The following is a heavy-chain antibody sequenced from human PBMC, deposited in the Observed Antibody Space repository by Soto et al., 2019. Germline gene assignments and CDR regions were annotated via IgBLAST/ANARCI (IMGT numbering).Heavy chain of an antibody. D-gene: IGHD6-19*01. CDR2: IYYSGST. J-gene: IGHJ6*02. CDR1: GGAISSYY. CDR3: ATAVAGKGPHGMDV. V-gene: IGHV4-59*01. Sequence: CETLSLTCPVSGGAISSYYWSWIRQPPGKGLEWIGYIYYSGSTNYNPSLKSRVTISVDTSKNQFSLKLSSVTAADTAVYYCATAVAGKGPHGMDVWGQGTTVTVSS.